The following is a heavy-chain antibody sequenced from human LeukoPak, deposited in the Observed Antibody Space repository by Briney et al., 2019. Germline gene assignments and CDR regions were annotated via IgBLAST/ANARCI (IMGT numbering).Heavy chain of an antibody. D-gene: IGHD3-9*01. CDR3: ARLDILTGYSDY. J-gene: IGHJ4*02. CDR2: IYHSGST. CDR1: GYSISSGYY. Sequence: SETLSLTCTVSGYSISSGYYWGWIRQPPGKGLEWIGSIYHSGSTYYSPSLKSRVTISVDTSKNQFSLKLSSVTAADTAVYYCARLDILTGYSDYWGQGTLVTVSS. V-gene: IGHV4-38-2*02.